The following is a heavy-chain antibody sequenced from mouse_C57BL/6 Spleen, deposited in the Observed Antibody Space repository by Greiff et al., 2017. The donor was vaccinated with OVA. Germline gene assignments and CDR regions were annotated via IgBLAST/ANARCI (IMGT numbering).Heavy chain of an antibody. CDR1: GFTFSSYT. J-gene: IGHJ2*01. Sequence: DVKLVESGGGLVKPGGSLKLSCAASGFTFSSYTMSWVRQTPEKRLEWVATISGGGGNTYYPDSVKGRFTISRDNAKNTLYLQMSSLRSEDTALYYCARRGHDYGDFDYWGQGTTLTVSS. CDR2: ISGGGGNT. D-gene: IGHD2-4*01. V-gene: IGHV5-9*01. CDR3: ARRGHDYGDFDY.